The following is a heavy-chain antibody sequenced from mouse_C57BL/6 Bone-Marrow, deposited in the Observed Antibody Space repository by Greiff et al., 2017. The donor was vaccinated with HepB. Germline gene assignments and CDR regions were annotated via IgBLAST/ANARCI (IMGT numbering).Heavy chain of an antibody. D-gene: IGHD1-1*01. V-gene: IGHV5-4*03. J-gene: IGHJ1*03. CDR1: GFTFSSYA. CDR2: ISDGGSYT. Sequence: DVKLVESGGGLVKPGGSLKLSCAASGFTFSSYAMSWVRQTPEKRLEWVATISDGGSYTYYPDNVKGRFTISRDNAKNNLYLQMSHLKSEDTAMYYCAGYYYGSSYWYFDVWGTGTTVTVSS. CDR3: AGYYYGSSYWYFDV.